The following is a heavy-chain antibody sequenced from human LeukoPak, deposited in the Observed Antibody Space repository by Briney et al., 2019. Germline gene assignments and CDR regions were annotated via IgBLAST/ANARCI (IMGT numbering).Heavy chain of an antibody. CDR2: INPNSGGT. D-gene: IGHD3-10*01. J-gene: IGHJ5*02. V-gene: IGHV1-2*02. CDR1: GYTFTGYY. CDR3: ARGPVYYGSGSYYNWFDP. Sequence: GASVKVSCEASGYTFTGYYMHWVRQAPGQGLEWMGWINPNSGGTNYAQKFQGRVTMTRDTSISTAYMELSRLRSDDTAVYYCARGPVYYGSGSYYNWFDPWGQGTLVTVSS.